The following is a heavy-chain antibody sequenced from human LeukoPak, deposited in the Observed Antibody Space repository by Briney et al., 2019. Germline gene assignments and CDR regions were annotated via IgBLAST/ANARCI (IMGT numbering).Heavy chain of an antibody. CDR1: GFTFSSYS. D-gene: IGHD2-2*01. V-gene: IGHV3-21*01. J-gene: IGHJ4*02. Sequence: GGSLRLSCAASGFTFSSYSMNWVRQAPGKGLEWVSSISSSSSYIYYADSVKGRFTISRDNAKNSLYLQMNRLRAEDTAVYYCAGGVGYCSSISCRTLTYWGQGTLVTVSS. CDR2: ISSSSSYI. CDR3: AGGVGYCSSISCRTLTY.